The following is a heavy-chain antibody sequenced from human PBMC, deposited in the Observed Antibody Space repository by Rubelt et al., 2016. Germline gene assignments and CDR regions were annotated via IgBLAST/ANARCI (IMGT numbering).Heavy chain of an antibody. V-gene: IGHV4-59*12. CDR3: ARTYRYYSDY. Sequence: QVQLQESGPGLVKPSETLSLTCTVSGGSISSYYWSWIRQPPGKGLEWIGYVYYSGSTYYNPSLKSRVTISVDTSKNQFSLKVYSVTAADTAVYYCARTYRYYSDYWGQGTLVTVSS. CDR1: GGSISSYY. CDR2: VYYSGST. D-gene: IGHD1-26*01. J-gene: IGHJ4*02.